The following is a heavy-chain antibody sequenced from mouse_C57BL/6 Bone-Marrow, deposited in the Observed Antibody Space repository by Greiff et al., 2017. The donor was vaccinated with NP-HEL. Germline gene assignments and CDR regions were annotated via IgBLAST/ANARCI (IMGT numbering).Heavy chain of an antibody. CDR2: ISNLAYSI. V-gene: IGHV5-15*01. CDR1: GFTFSDYG. J-gene: IGHJ4*01. CDR3: ARPLDY. Sequence: EVQRVESGGGLVQPGGSLKLSCAASGFTFSDYGMAWVRQAPRRGPEWVAFISNLAYSIYYADTVTGRFTISRENATNTLYLEMSSLRSEDTAMYYCARPLDYWGQGTSVTVSS.